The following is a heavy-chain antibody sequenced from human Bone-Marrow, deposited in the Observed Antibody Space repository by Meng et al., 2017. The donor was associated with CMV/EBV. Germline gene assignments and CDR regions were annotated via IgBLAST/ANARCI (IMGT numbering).Heavy chain of an antibody. CDR1: GFTFSSYA. V-gene: IGHV3-30-3*01. J-gene: IGHJ6*02. CDR3: ARDVGGLGYYGMDV. D-gene: IGHD3-16*01. CDR2: ISYDGSNK. Sequence: GGSLRLTCAASGFTFSSYAMHWVRQAPGKGLEWVAVISYDGSNKYYADSVKGRFTISRDNSKNTLYLQMNSLRAEDTAVYYCARDVGGLGYYGMDVWGQGTTVTVSS.